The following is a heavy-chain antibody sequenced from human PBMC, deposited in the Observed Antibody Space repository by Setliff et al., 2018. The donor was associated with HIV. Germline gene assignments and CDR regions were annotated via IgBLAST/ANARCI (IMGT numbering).Heavy chain of an antibody. V-gene: IGHV4-39*07. CDR2: IYSGGTT. J-gene: IGHJ5*02. Sequence: SETLSLTCTVSGGSISSSSYYWGWIRQPPGKGLEWIGNIYSGGTTYYNSSLRSRVTISVDTSKNHFSLELRSVTAADTAVYYCARVITMVWTTFDPWGQGTLVTVSS. CDR1: GGSISSSSYY. CDR3: ARVITMVWTTFDP. D-gene: IGHD3-10*01.